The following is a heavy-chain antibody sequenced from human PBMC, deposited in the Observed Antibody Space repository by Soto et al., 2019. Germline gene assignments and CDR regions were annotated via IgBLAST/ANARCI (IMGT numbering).Heavy chain of an antibody. CDR2: IIPIFGTA. Sequence: QVQLVQSGAEVKKPGSSVKVSCKASGGTFSSYAISWVRQAPGQGLEWMGGIIPIFGTANYAQKFQGRVTITADESTSTAYMELSSLRSEDTAVYYCARATIFGVVKNDYYYYYGMDVWGQGTTVTVSS. D-gene: IGHD3-3*01. J-gene: IGHJ6*02. CDR3: ARATIFGVVKNDYYYYYGMDV. CDR1: GGTFSSYA. V-gene: IGHV1-69*01.